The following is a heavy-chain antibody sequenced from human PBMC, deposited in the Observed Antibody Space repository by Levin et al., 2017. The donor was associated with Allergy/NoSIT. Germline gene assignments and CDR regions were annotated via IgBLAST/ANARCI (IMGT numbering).Heavy chain of an antibody. J-gene: IGHJ4*02. CDR2: VSNDGKYT. CDR3: AKDDGAAYYSFDS. Sequence: GGSLRLSCAASGFTFSTYAMNWVRQAPGQGLEWVSSVSNDGKYTFYADSVEGRFTISRDNSKDTLYLRMNSLGAEDTALYYCAKDDGAAYYSFDSWGQGTLVTVSS. D-gene: IGHD1-26*01. V-gene: IGHV3-23*01. CDR1: GFTFSTYA.